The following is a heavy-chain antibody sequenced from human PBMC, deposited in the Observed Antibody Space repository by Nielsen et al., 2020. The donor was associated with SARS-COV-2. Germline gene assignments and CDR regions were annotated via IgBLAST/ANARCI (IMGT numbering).Heavy chain of an antibody. CDR3: ATQGLKTSWYLVEYYYVMDV. D-gene: IGHD4-23*01. CDR2: FDPEDGET. V-gene: IGHV1-24*01. Sequence: ASVKVSCKVSGFALSDLYIHWVRQAPGKGLEWMERFDPEDGETMYAQKFQGRVTMTEDRSTDTAYMELSSLRSDDTAVYYCATQGLKTSWYLVEYYYVMDVWGQGTTVSVSS. J-gene: IGHJ6*02. CDR1: GFALSDLY.